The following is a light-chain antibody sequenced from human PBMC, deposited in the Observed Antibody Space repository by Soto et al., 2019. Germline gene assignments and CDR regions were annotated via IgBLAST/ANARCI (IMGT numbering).Light chain of an antibody. CDR3: QQYNNWPVT. J-gene: IGKJ4*01. Sequence: EIVMTQSPATLSVSPGETTRLSCRASQSINSDVAWYQQKVGQTPRLLIHGASTRATGIAARFSGSGSGTELTITISGLQSEDCDTYDGQQYNNWPVTFGGGTKVDIK. CDR1: QSINSD. CDR2: GAS. V-gene: IGKV3D-15*01.